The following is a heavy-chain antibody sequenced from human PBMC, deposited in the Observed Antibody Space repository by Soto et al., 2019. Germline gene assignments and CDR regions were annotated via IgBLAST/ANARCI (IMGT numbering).Heavy chain of an antibody. Sequence: QVQLVESGGGGVQPGRALTLSCAASGYAFGSYGMHWVRQAPGKGLEWVAVIWYDGSHKYYADSVKGRFTISRDNSENTLYLQMNSLRAEDTAVYYCARDLQWLAAVDHWGLGTLVTVSS. V-gene: IGHV3-33*01. CDR3: ARDLQWLAAVDH. CDR1: GYAFGSYG. D-gene: IGHD6-13*01. CDR2: IWYDGSHK. J-gene: IGHJ4*02.